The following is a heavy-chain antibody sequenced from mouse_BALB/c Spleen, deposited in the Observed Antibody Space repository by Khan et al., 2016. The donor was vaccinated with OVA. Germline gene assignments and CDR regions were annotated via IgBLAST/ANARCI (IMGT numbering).Heavy chain of an antibody. V-gene: IGHV5-6-5*01. Sequence: DVQLVESGGGLVKPGGSLKLSCAGSGFSFSSYAMSWVRLTPEKRLEWVASISSGGNTYYPDSVKGRFTISRDNARNILYLQMNSLRSEDTAMYNCARLVDYWGQGTSVTVSS. CDR3: ARLVDY. CDR2: ISSGGNT. J-gene: IGHJ4*01. CDR1: GFSFSSYA.